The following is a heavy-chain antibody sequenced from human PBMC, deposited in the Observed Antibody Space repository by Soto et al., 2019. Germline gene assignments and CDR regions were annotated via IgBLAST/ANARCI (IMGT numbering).Heavy chain of an antibody. CDR2: IDWDDNK. Sequence: ESGPTLVNPTQTLTLTCTFSGFSLSANRMCVSWIRQPPGKALEWLALIDWDDNKYYTTSLKTRLTISKDTSKSQVVLTMTDMDPVDTATYYCARIGASGWSWGFHYWGQGTVVTVSS. CDR1: GFSLSANRMC. V-gene: IGHV2-70*01. D-gene: IGHD6-19*01. J-gene: IGHJ4*02. CDR3: ARIGASGWSWGFHY.